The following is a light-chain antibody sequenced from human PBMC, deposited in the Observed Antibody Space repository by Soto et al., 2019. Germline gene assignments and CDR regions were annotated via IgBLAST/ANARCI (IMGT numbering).Light chain of an antibody. CDR1: QGIRNN. J-gene: IGKJ2*01. Sequence: DIQMTQSPSSLSASVGDRVTITCRASQGIRNNLAWYQQKPGKAPKRLIYGASTLQIGVPSRFSGSGSGTEFTLTIRSLQPEDFATYYCLQYNSYAPFTFGQGTKLEIK. V-gene: IGKV1-17*01. CDR3: LQYNSYAPFT. CDR2: GAS.